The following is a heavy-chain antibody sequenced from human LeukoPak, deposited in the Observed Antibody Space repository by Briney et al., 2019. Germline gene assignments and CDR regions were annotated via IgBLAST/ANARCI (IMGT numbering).Heavy chain of an antibody. CDR2: IKQDGSEK. CDR1: GFTFSSYW. J-gene: IGHJ2*01. CDR3: ARDRRDYGDYQGWYFDL. Sequence: GGSLRLSCAACGFTFSSYWMSWVRQGPGKGLEWVANIKQDGSEKYYVDSVKGRFTISRDNAKNSVYLQMNSLRAEDTAVYYCARDRRDYGDYQGWYFDLWGRGTLVTVSS. V-gene: IGHV3-7*05. D-gene: IGHD4-17*01.